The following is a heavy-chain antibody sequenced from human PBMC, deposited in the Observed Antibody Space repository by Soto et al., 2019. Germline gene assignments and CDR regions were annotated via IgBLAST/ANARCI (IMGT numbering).Heavy chain of an antibody. CDR3: ARDSISGSYGYYYGMDV. Sequence: QVQLQESGPRLVKPSETLSLTCTVSGGSISSYYWSWIRQPPGKGLEWIGYIYYSGSTNYNPSLKSRVTTSVDTSKHQFSLKLSSVTAADTAVYYCARDSISGSYGYYYGMDVWGQGTTVTVSS. D-gene: IGHD1-26*01. V-gene: IGHV4-59*01. CDR2: IYYSGST. CDR1: GGSISSYY. J-gene: IGHJ6*02.